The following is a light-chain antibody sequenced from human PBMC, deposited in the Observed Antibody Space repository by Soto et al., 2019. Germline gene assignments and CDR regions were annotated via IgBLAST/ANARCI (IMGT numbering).Light chain of an antibody. CDR3: QQYNNWPLLT. V-gene: IGKV3-15*01. CDR1: QSVSSN. J-gene: IGKJ4*01. Sequence: EIVMTQSPGTLSVSPGERATLSCRASQSVSSNLAWYQQKPGQAPRLLIYGASTRATGIPARVSGSGSGTEFTLTISSLQSEDFAVYYCQQYNNWPLLTFGGGTKVEIK. CDR2: GAS.